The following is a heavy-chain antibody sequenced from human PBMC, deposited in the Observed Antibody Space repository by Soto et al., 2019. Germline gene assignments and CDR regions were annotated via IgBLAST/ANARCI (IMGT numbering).Heavy chain of an antibody. Sequence: GGSLRLSFAASGFTFSSYSMNWVRQAPGKGLEWVSYISSSSSTIYYADSVKGRFTISRDNAKNSLYPQMNSLRDEDTAVYYCAREPTVTTLYGMDVWGQGTTVTVSS. D-gene: IGHD4-17*01. CDR3: AREPTVTTLYGMDV. V-gene: IGHV3-48*02. CDR1: GFTFSSYS. J-gene: IGHJ6*02. CDR2: ISSSSSTI.